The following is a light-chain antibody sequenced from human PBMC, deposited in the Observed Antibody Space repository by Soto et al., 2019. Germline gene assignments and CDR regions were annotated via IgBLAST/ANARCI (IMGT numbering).Light chain of an antibody. J-gene: IGKJ3*01. V-gene: IGKV1-5*03. CDR2: KAS. Sequence: DIQMTQSPPILSASVGDRVTMTCRASQSISSRLAWYQQKPGRAPKLLIYKASTLETAVPSRFSGSGSGTEFTLTISSLQPDDFATYYCQKYNTYSSFGPGTKVDMK. CDR1: QSISSR. CDR3: QKYNTYSS.